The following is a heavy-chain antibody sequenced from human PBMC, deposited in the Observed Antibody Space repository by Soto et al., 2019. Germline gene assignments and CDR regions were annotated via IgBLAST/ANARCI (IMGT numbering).Heavy chain of an antibody. J-gene: IGHJ6*02. CDR2: IRNKANSYTT. V-gene: IGHV3-72*01. CDR3: STTEGDV. D-gene: IGHD4-17*01. CDR1: GFAFSDHY. Sequence: EMQLVESGGGLVQPGGSLRLSCAASGFAFSDHYMDWVRQAPGKGLAWVGRIRNKANSYTTEYAASVKGRFTISRDDSKNSLYLQMNSLKTEDTAVYYCSTTEGDVWGQGTTVTVSS.